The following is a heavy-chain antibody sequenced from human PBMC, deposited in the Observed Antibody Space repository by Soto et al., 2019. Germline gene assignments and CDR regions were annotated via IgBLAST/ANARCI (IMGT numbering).Heavy chain of an antibody. CDR3: ARDRGGYSSSWYEGYYFDY. CDR1: GYTFTSYA. D-gene: IGHD6-13*01. Sequence: ASVKVSCKASGYTFTSYAMHWVRQAPGQRLEWMGWINAGNGNTKYSQKFQGRVTITRDTSASTAYMELSSLRSEDTAVYYCARDRGGYSSSWYEGYYFDYWGQGTLVTVSS. J-gene: IGHJ4*02. V-gene: IGHV1-3*01. CDR2: INAGNGNT.